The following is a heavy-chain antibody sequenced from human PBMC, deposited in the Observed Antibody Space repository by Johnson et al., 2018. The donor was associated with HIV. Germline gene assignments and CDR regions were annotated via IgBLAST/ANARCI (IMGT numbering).Heavy chain of an antibody. CDR1: GFKFSDFY. CDR2: ISSSGAGI. CDR3: ARDPDVTPGAFDI. Sequence: QVQLVESGGGLVQPGGSLRLSCAVSGFKFSDFYMTCIRQVPGKGLECVAYISSSGAGIYYADSVRGRFTISRDNSKNTLYLQMNSLRAEDTAVYYCARDPDVTPGAFDIWGQGTMVTVSS. J-gene: IGHJ3*02. D-gene: IGHD2-15*01. V-gene: IGHV3-11*01.